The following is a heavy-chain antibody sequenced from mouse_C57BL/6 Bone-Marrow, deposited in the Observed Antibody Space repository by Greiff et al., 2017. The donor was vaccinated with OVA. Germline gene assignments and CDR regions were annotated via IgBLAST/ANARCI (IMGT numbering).Heavy chain of an antibody. CDR2: INPSNGGT. J-gene: IGHJ2*01. Sequence: VQGVESGTELVKPGASVKLSCKASGYTFTSYWMHWVKQRPGQGLEWIGNINPSNGGTNYNEKFKSKATLTVDKSSSTAYMQLSSLTSEDSAVYYCARSSYYDYLYYFDYWGQGTTLTVSS. CDR1: GYTFTSYW. V-gene: IGHV1-53*01. D-gene: IGHD2-4*01. CDR3: ARSSYYDYLYYFDY.